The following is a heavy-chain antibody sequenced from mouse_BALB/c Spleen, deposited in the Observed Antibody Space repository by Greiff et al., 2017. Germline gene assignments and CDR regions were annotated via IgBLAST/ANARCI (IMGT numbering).Heavy chain of an antibody. D-gene: IGHD1-2*01. V-gene: IGHV1-5*01. CDR3: TRRELRLHVWAY. Sequence: EVQLQQSGTVLARPGASVKMSCKASGYTFTSYWMHWVKQRPGQGLEWIGAIYPGNSDTSYNQKFKGKAKLTAVTSTSTAYMELSSLTNEDSAVYYCTRRELRLHVWAYWGQGTLVTVSA. CDR2: IYPGNSDT. CDR1: GYTFTSYW. J-gene: IGHJ3*01.